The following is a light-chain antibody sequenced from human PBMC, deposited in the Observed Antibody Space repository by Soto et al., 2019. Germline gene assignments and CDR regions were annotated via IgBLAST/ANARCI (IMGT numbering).Light chain of an antibody. CDR1: TSVGSD. Sequence: EIRMSQYPPPLSVSQGERTTLSCMDCTSVGSDLGWYQQKPGQAPRLVIYDIFTRATGVPTRISGSGSGTEFTLTFSSLQSEDFAVYYCQQDNSWPLTFGGGTKVDIK. V-gene: IGKV3D-15*01. J-gene: IGKJ4*01. CDR2: DIF. CDR3: QQDNSWPLT.